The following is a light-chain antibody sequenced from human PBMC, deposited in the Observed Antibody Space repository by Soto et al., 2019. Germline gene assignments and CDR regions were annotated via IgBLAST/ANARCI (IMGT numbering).Light chain of an antibody. Sequence: DIQMTQSPSSLSASVGDRVTITCRASQSIRNYVNWYQQKTGKAHKFLIYVASTLQSGVTSRFSGSGSGTDFTLTISSLQAEDFAPYYCQQSYSTPYTFDPGTKLETK. CDR1: QSIRNY. V-gene: IGKV1-39*01. CDR2: VAS. J-gene: IGKJ2*01. CDR3: QQSYSTPYT.